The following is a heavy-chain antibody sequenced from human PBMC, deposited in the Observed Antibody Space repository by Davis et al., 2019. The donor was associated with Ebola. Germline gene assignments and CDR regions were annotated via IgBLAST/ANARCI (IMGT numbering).Heavy chain of an antibody. V-gene: IGHV1-46*01. CDR1: GYTFTSYY. CDR2: INPSGGST. D-gene: IGHD6-19*01. J-gene: IGHJ5*02. Sequence: AASVKVSCKASGYTFTSYYMHGVRQAPGQGLEWMGIINPSGGSTSYAQKFQGRVTMTRDTSTSTVYMELSSLRSEDTAVYYCARTDSSGWYGNWFDPWGQGTLVTVSS. CDR3: ARTDSSGWYGNWFDP.